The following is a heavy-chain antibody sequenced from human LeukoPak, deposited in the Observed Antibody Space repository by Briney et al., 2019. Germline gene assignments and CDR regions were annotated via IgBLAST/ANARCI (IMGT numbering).Heavy chain of an antibody. D-gene: IGHD6-13*01. Sequence: GASVKVSCKASGGTFSSYAISWVRQAPGQGLEWMGGIIPIFGTANYAQKFQGRVTITADESTSTAYMELSSLRSENTAVYYCARAIAGAGSKGYFDYWGQGTLVTVSS. CDR1: GGTFSSYA. V-gene: IGHV1-69*13. CDR3: ARAIAGAGSKGYFDY. CDR2: IIPIFGTA. J-gene: IGHJ4*02.